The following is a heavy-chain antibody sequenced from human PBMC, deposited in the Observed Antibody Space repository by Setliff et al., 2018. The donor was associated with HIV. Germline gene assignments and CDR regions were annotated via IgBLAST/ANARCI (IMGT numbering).Heavy chain of an antibody. J-gene: IGHJ2*01. D-gene: IGHD3-3*01. Sequence: SETLSLTCTVSGDPMSSTSYYWGWIRQSPGKGLEWIGSIYYSGSTQYNPSLRSRVTISVDTSKNQFSLKLSSVTAADTAVYYCARARADYNFWSGSESHWYFDLWGQGTLVTV. V-gene: IGHV4-39*07. CDR1: GDPMSSTSYY. CDR2: IYYSGST. CDR3: ARARADYNFWSGSESHWYFDL.